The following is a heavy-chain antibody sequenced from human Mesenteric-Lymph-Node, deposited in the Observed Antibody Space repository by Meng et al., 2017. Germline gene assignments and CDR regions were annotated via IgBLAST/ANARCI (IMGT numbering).Heavy chain of an antibody. D-gene: IGHD2-2*01. J-gene: IGHJ4*02. Sequence: QVQLQESGPGLVKPSGTLSLTCAVSGVSISCSNRWTCVRQPPGKGLECIGESYHSGSTTYSPSLKSRVTISVDKSKNQFSLKLSSVTAADTAMYYCARGGGCSSSSCDLDYWGQGVLVTVSS. CDR2: SYHSGST. CDR3: ARGGGCSSSSCDLDY. V-gene: IGHV4-4*02. CDR1: GVSISCSNR.